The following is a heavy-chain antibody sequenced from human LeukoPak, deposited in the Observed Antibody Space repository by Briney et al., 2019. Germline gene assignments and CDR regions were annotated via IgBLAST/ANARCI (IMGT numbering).Heavy chain of an antibody. D-gene: IGHD3-16*01. V-gene: IGHV3-7*01. CDR3: ARGGGRVSYFYYGMDV. CDR2: IKQDGSEE. Sequence: GGSLRLSCAASGFIFSNYWMSWVRQAPGKGLEWVANIKQDGSEEYYVDSVKGRFTISRDNAKNSLYLQMNSLRGKDTAVYYCARGGGRVSYFYYGMDVWGQGTTVTVSS. J-gene: IGHJ6*02. CDR1: GFIFSNYW.